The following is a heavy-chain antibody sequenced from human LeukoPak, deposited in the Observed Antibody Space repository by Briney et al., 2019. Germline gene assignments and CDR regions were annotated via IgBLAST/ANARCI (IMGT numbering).Heavy chain of an antibody. V-gene: IGHV3-7*01. CDR1: GFTFSSYW. CDR2: IKQDGSEK. J-gene: IGHJ5*02. CDR3: AKDWSGNYNWSDP. D-gene: IGHD3-3*01. Sequence: GGSLRLSYAASGFTFSSYWMSWVRQAPGKGLEWVANIKQDGSEKYYVDSVKGRFIISRGNSKNILFLQMNSLRAADTAVYYCAKDWSGNYNWSDPWGQGTLVTVSS.